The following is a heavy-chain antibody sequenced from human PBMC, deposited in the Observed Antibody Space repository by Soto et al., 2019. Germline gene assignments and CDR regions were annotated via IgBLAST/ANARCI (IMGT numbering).Heavy chain of an antibody. V-gene: IGHV3-48*02. J-gene: IGHJ6*02. Sequence: EVXLVXSGGGLVXPGGSXXLSCVASGFTFSXYAMNWVXXXPXXXXXWVSYISTSGKTIYYADSVKGRFTISRDNAKNSXYLQMSSLREADTAXXYXARDPXXXXXTSCHGEYGMDVWGQGTTVTVSS. CDR2: ISTSGKTI. D-gene: IGHD2-2*01. CDR3: ARDPXXXXXTSCHGEYGMDV. CDR1: GFTFSXYA.